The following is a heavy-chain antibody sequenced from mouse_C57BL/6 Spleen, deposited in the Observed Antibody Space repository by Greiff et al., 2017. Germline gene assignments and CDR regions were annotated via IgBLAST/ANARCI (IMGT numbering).Heavy chain of an antibody. J-gene: IGHJ1*03. CDR1: GYTFTSYW. Sequence: QVQLQQPGAELVRPGSSVKLSCKASGYTFTSYWMHWVKQRPIQGLEWIGNIDPSDSETHYNQKFKDKATLTVDKSSSTAYMQLSSLTSEASAVYYCARSFGNTWYFEGWGTGATVTVST. CDR3: ARSFGNTWYFEG. D-gene: IGHD2-1*01. V-gene: IGHV1-52*01. CDR2: IDPSDSET.